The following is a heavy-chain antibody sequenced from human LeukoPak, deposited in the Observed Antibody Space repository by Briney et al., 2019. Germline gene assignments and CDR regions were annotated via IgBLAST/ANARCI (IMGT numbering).Heavy chain of an antibody. CDR1: GGSFSGYY. CDR2: INHSGST. D-gene: IGHD6-6*01. Sequence: SETLSLTCAVYGGSFSGYYWSWIRQPPGKGLEWIGEINHSGSTNYNPSLKSRVTISVDTSKNQFSLKLSSVTAADTAVYYCERAYSSLYGMDVWGQGTTVTVSS. J-gene: IGHJ6*02. CDR3: ERAYSSLYGMDV. V-gene: IGHV4-34*01.